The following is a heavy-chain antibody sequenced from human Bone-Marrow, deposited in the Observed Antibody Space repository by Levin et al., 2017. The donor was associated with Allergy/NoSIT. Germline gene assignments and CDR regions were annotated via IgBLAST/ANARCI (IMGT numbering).Heavy chain of an antibody. CDR1: GGSFSGYY. CDR2: INHSGST. CDR3: ATDGTVTHAFDI. V-gene: IGHV4-34*01. D-gene: IGHD4-17*01. J-gene: IGHJ3*02. Sequence: PSETLSLTCAVYGGSFSGYYWSWIRQPPGKGLEWIGEINHSGSTNYNPSLKSRVTISVDTSKNQFSLKLSSVTAADTAVYYCATDGTVTHAFDIWGQGTMVTVSS.